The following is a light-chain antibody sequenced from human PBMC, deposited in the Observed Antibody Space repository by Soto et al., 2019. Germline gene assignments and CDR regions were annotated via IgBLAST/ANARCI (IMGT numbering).Light chain of an antibody. J-gene: IGLJ2*01. CDR2: AVS. V-gene: IGLV2-14*01. Sequence: QSVLTQPASVSRSPGQSITISCTGTSSDVGGYNHVSWYQHPPGKAPKLILFAVSDRPSGVSHRFSGSKSGTTASLTISGLQAEDEADYYCCSYTSLSTVVFGGGTKLTVL. CDR1: SSDVGGYNH. CDR3: CSYTSLSTVV.